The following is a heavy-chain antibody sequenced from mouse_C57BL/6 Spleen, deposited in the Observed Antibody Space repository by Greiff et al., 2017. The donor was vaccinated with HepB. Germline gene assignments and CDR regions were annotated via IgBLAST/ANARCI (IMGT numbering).Heavy chain of an antibody. D-gene: IGHD1-1*01. CDR2: ISDGGSYT. Sequence: RVESGGGLVKPGGSLKLSCAASGFTFSSYAMSWVRQTPEKRLEWVATISDGGSYTYYPDNVKGRFTISRDNAKNNLYLQMSHLKSEDTAMYYCARERDYYGSFYYFDYWGQGTTLTVSS. V-gene: IGHV5-4*01. CDR1: GFTFSSYA. CDR3: ARERDYYGSFYYFDY. J-gene: IGHJ2*01.